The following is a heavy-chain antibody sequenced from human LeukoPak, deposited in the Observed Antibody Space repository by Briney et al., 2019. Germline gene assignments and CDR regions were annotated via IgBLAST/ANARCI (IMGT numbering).Heavy chain of an antibody. CDR2: ITASGGNT. V-gene: IGHV3-23*01. Sequence: GGSLRLSCAASGFTFSSYAMGWVRQAPGKGLEWVSAITASGGNTYYADSVKGRFTISRDNSKNTLYLQVNSLRAEDTAVYYRAKGNGYSYGRYYFDYWGRGTLVTVSS. CDR1: GFTFSSYA. J-gene: IGHJ4*02. CDR3: AKGNGYSYGRYYFDY. D-gene: IGHD5-18*01.